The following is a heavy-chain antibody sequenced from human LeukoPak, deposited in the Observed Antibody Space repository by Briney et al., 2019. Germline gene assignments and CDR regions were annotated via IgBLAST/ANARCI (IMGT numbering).Heavy chain of an antibody. V-gene: IGHV3-30*02. J-gene: IGHJ4*02. CDR1: GFTFSSYG. CDR3: AKDYYDSSGYPDY. D-gene: IGHD3-22*01. CDR2: IRYDGSSK. Sequence: GGSLRLSCAASGFTFSSYGMHWVRQAPGKGLEWVAFIRYDGSSKYYADPVKGRFTISRDNSKNTLYLQMNSLRAEDTAVYYCAKDYYDSSGYPDYWGQGTLVTVSS.